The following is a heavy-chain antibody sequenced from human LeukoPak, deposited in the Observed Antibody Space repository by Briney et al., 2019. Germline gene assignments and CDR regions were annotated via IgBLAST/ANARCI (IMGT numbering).Heavy chain of an antibody. V-gene: IGHV4-59*01. J-gene: IGHJ6*02. Sequence: TSETLSLTCTVSGASINRYYWGWIRQQPPGKGLEWIGYFYYSGSTNYNPSLKSRVSISADTSKNQFTLILASVTAADTAVYYCARLGNSGYKGGGMDVWGPGTTVTVSS. CDR3: ARLGNSGYKGGGMDV. D-gene: IGHD5-12*01. CDR1: GASINRYY. CDR2: FYYSGST.